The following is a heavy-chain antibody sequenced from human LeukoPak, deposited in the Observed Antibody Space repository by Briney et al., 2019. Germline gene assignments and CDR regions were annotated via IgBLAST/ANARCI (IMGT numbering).Heavy chain of an antibody. Sequence: PSGGSLRLSCAASGFTFSSSSMSWVRQAPGKGLEWVSIISGNGNTKYYADTVKGRFTISRDNSKNTLYLQMNSLRAEDTAVYYCARCYDSSGYFYCPTGYWGQGTLVTVSS. CDR1: GFTFSSSS. CDR3: ARCYDSSGYFYCPTGY. V-gene: IGHV3-23*01. D-gene: IGHD3-22*01. CDR2: ISGNGNTK. J-gene: IGHJ4*02.